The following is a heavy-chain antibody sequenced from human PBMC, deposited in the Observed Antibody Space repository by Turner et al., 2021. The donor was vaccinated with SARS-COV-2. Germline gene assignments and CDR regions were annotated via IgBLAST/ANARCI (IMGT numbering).Heavy chain of an antibody. Sequence: QVQLVDSGEGVVQPGRSLRRSCAASGFTFSSYGMHWVRQAPGKGLEWVAVTSYDGSNKYYADSVKGRFTISRDNSKNTLYLQMNSLRAEDTAVYYCAKQQGLYSNPMYYFDYWGQGTLVTVSS. D-gene: IGHD4-4*01. V-gene: IGHV3-30*18. CDR2: TSYDGSNK. CDR1: GFTFSSYG. J-gene: IGHJ4*02. CDR3: AKQQGLYSNPMYYFDY.